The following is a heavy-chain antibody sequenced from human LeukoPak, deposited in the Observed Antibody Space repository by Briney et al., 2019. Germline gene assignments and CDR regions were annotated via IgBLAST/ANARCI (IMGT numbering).Heavy chain of an antibody. D-gene: IGHD6-13*01. CDR3: ASLTRDGYHFEW. CDR2: VYHTGST. J-gene: IGHJ4*02. V-gene: IGHV4-38-2*02. CDR1: GYSISYGYF. Sequence: PSETLPLTCTVSGYSISYGYFWAWIRQPPGKGLEWIGSVYHTGSTHYTPSFKSRVTISLDTSKNHFSLKLTSVTAADTAVYFCASLTRDGYHFEWWGRGTLVTVSS.